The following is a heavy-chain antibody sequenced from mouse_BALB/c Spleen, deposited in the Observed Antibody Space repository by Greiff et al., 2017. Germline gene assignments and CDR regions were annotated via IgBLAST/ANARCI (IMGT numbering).Heavy chain of an antibody. CDR2: ISSGGST. D-gene: IGHD2-13*01. V-gene: IGHV5-6-5*01. Sequence: EVKLVESGGGLVKPGGSLKLSCAASGFTFSSYAMSWVRQTPEKRLEWVASISSGGSTYYPDSVKGRFTISSDNGRNIQNMQMSSLRSEDTAMYYCARGGDGDYDDFDYWGQGTTLTVSA. CDR1: GFTFSSYA. J-gene: IGHJ2*01. CDR3: ARGGDGDYDDFDY.